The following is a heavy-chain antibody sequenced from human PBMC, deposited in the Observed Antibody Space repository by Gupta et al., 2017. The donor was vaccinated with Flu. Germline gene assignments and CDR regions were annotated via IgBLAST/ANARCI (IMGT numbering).Heavy chain of an antibody. D-gene: IGHD4-17*01. CDR3: ARDVGSGDYDS. J-gene: IGHJ5*01. V-gene: IGHV3-7*01. CDR2: INRDGSVI. CDR1: GFTPSDSG. Sequence: VQLVASGGGLVQSGGSLRLSCGASGFTPSDSGRSWVRQGPGKGTELVANINRDGSVINYRDFVRGRFTISRDNAKNAVYLQMNSLRVDDTAVYYCARDVGSGDYDSWGQGTLVTVSS.